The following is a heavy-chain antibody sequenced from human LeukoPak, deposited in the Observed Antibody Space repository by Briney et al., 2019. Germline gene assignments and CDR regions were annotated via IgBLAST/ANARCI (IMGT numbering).Heavy chain of an antibody. V-gene: IGHV1-24*01. J-gene: IGHJ4*02. D-gene: IGHD3-22*01. Sequence: ASVKVSCKTSGYTFTELSMQWVRQAPGKGLEWMGGFDPEEGETIYAQKFQGRATMTADTSTDTAYMELSSLRSEDTAVYYCATGGIIRGSSGYPWYFDYWGQGTLVTVSS. CDR2: FDPEEGET. CDR1: GYTFTELS. CDR3: ATGGIIRGSSGYPWYFDY.